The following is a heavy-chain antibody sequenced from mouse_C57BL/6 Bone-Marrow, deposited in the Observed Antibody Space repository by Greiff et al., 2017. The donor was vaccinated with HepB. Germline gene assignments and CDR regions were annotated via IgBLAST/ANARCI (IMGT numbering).Heavy chain of an antibody. CDR2: IYPGDGDT. V-gene: IGHV1-80*01. CDR1: GYAFSSYW. J-gene: IGHJ3*01. CDR3: ARNDYDEGWFAY. D-gene: IGHD2-4*01. Sequence: VQLQQSGAELVKPGASVKISCKASGYAFSSYWMNWVKQRPGKGLEWIGQIYPGDGDTNYNGKFKGKATLTADKSSSTAYMQLSSLTSEDSAVYFCARNDYDEGWFAYWGQGTLVTVSA.